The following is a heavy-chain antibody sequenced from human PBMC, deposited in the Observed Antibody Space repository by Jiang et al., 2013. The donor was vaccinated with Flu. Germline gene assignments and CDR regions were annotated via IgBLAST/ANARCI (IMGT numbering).Heavy chain of an antibody. D-gene: IGHD1-1*01. CDR3: ARANFGLDY. J-gene: IGHJ4*02. V-gene: IGHV3-7*03. Sequence: GGSLRLSCAASGFTFRTYWMSWVRQVPGKGLELVAYIESDVNKKYYVDSVKGRFTISRDNAKNSLYLQMSSLRAEDSAVYYCARANFGLDYWGQGALVTVSS. CDR1: GFTFRTYW. CDR2: IESDVNKK.